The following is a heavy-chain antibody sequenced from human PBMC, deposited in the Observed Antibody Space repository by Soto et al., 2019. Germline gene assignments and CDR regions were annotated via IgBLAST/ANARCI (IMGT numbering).Heavy chain of an antibody. D-gene: IGHD3-3*01. CDR2: ISSGGST. J-gene: IGHJ4*02. CDR1: GFTVSSFY. V-gene: IGHV3-66*01. Sequence: EVQLVGSGGGLVQPGGSLRLSCAASGFTVSSFYMTWVRQAPGKGLQWVAVISSGGSTYYADSVKGRFTISRDNSKNTLYLEMNSLRAEVTAVYYCARDTFGGAYDFLHGGQGTLVTVSS. CDR3: ARDTFGGAYDFLH.